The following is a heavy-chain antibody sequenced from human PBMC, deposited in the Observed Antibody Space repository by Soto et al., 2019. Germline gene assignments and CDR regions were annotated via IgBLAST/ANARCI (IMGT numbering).Heavy chain of an antibody. CDR2: IYYSGST. CDR3: SRSTIAPRLFMYPFDS. D-gene: IGHD6-6*01. Sequence: ASETLSLTCTVSGGSISSSSYYWGWIRQPPGKGLEWIGSIYYSGSTYYNPSLKSRVTISVDTSKNQFSLKLSSVTAADTAVYYCSRSTIAPRLFMYPFDSWGQRTLVTVSS. J-gene: IGHJ4*02. V-gene: IGHV4-39*01. CDR1: GGSISSSSYY.